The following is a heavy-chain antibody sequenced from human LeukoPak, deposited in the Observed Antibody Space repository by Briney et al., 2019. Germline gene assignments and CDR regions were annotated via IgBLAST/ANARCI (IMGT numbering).Heavy chain of an antibody. J-gene: IGHJ4*02. D-gene: IGHD1-26*01. V-gene: IGHV3-74*01. Sequence: PGGSLRLSCAASGFTFDDYAMHWVRQAPGKGLVWVSRITSDGSGIGYADSVKGRFSTSRDNAKNTLYLQMNSLRAEDTAVYYCASGRLAGAPDYWGQGTLVTVSS. CDR1: GFTFDDYA. CDR2: ITSDGSGI. CDR3: ASGRLAGAPDY.